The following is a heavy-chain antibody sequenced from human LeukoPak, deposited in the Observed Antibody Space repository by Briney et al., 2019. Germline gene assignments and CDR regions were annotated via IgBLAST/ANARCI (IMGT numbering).Heavy chain of an antibody. J-gene: IGHJ4*02. V-gene: IGHV1-2*02. CDR3: ARGGYYGSGSSSY. CDR2: INPNSGGT. Sequence: ASVKVSCKASGYTFTGYYMHWVRQAPGQGLEWMGWINPNSGGTNYAQRFQGRVTMTRDTSISTAYMELSRLRSDDTAVYYCARGGYYGSGSSSYWGRGTLVTVSS. CDR1: GYTFTGYY. D-gene: IGHD3-10*01.